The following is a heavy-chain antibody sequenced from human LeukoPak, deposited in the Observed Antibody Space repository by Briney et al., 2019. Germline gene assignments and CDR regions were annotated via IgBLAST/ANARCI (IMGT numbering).Heavy chain of an antibody. CDR1: GGSISSSSYY. CDR3: ARSGGLWSLTYYFDY. V-gene: IGHV4-39*07. Sequence: PSETLSLTCTVSGGSISSSSYYWGWIRQPPGKGLEWIGSIYYSGSTYYNPSLKSRVTISVDTSKNQLSLKLSSVTAADTAVYFCARSGGLWSLTYYFDYWGQGTLVTVSS. D-gene: IGHD3-22*01. CDR2: IYYSGST. J-gene: IGHJ4*02.